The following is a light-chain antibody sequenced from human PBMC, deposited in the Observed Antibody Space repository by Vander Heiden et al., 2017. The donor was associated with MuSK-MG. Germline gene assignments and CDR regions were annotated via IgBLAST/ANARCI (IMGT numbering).Light chain of an antibody. CDR1: QSISSW. J-gene: IGKJ5*01. CDR3: QQYNSYPIT. Sequence: DIQMTQSPSTLSASVGARVTITCRASQSISSWLAWYQQKPGKAPKLLIYKASSLESGVPSRFSGSGSGTEFTLTISSLQPDDFATYYCQQYNSYPITFGQGIRLEIK. V-gene: IGKV1-5*03. CDR2: KAS.